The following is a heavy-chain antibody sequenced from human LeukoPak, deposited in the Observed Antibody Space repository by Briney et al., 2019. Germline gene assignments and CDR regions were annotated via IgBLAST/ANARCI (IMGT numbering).Heavy chain of an antibody. V-gene: IGHV1-69*13. Sequence: GASVKVSCKASGGTFSSYAISWVRQAPGQGLEWMGGIIPIFGTANYAQKFQGRVTITADESTSTAYMELSSLRSEDTAVYYCAGVILGYCSSTSCYTGGRLNWFDPWGQGTLVTVSS. J-gene: IGHJ5*02. CDR2: IIPIFGTA. CDR1: GGTFSSYA. CDR3: AGVILGYCSSTSCYTGGRLNWFDP. D-gene: IGHD2-2*02.